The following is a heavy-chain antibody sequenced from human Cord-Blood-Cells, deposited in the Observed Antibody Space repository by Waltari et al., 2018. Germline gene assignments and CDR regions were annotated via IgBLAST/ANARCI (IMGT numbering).Heavy chain of an antibody. J-gene: IGHJ4*02. D-gene: IGHD3-3*01. Sequence: VQLQESGPGLVKPSETLSLTCAVSGYSISSGYYWGWIRQPPGKGLEWIGSIYHSGSTYYNPSLKSRVTISVDTSKNQFSLKLSSVTAADTAVYYCARIEAYDFWSGYFDYWGQGTLVTVSS. CDR1: GYSISSGYY. CDR3: ARIEAYDFWSGYFDY. V-gene: IGHV4-38-2*01. CDR2: IYHSGST.